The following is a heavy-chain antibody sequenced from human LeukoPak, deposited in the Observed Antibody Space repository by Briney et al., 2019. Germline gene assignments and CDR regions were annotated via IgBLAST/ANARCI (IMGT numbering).Heavy chain of an antibody. CDR3: ARDIPDDYSNYYVDY. Sequence: GGSLRLSCAASGFTFSSYSMIWLRQAPGKGLEGVSYINSSSSTIYYADPVKGRFTISRDNDKNSLYLQMNSLRAEDTAVYYCARDIPDDYSNYYVDYWGEGTLVTVSS. J-gene: IGHJ4*02. CDR2: INSSSSTI. CDR1: GFTFSSYS. V-gene: IGHV3-48*01. D-gene: IGHD4-11*01.